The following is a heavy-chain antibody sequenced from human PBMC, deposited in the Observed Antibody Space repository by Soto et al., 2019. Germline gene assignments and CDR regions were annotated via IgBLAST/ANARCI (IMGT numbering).Heavy chain of an antibody. J-gene: IGHJ4*02. CDR2: IYHSGST. Sequence: QLQLQESGSGLVKPSQTLSLTCAVSGGSISSGGYSWSWIRQPPGKCLEWIGYIYHSGSTYYNPSLKSRVAISVDRSKIQFSLKLSSVTAADTAVYYCARVGLGYCSGGSCYSGGFDYWGQGTLVTVSS. CDR1: GGSISSGGYS. CDR3: ARVGLGYCSGGSCYSGGFDY. D-gene: IGHD2-15*01. V-gene: IGHV4-30-2*01.